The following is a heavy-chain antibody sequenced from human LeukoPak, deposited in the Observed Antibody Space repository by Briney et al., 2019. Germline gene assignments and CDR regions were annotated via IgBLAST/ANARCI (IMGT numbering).Heavy chain of an antibody. J-gene: IGHJ4*02. CDR1: GFTFADYA. CDR2: ISWNSGSI. D-gene: IGHD1-26*01. CDR3: AKGDTTWELPHDY. V-gene: IGHV3-9*01. Sequence: PGRSLRLSCAASGFTFADYAMHWVRQAPGRGLEWVSDISWNSGSIGYADSVKGRFTISRDNAKNSLYLQMNSLRAEDTAVYYCAKGDTTWELPHDYWGQGTLVTVSS.